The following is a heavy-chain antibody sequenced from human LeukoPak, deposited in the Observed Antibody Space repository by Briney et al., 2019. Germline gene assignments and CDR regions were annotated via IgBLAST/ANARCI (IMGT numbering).Heavy chain of an antibody. D-gene: IGHD2-21*02. CDR3: AREGPIVVVTAIRANWFDP. CDR1: GGSISSYY. Sequence: SVTLSLTCTVSGGSISSYYWSWIRQPPGKGLEWIGYIYYSGSTNYNPSLKSRVTISVDTSKNQFSLKLSSVTAADTAVYYCAREGPIVVVTAIRANWFDPWGQGTLVTVSS. V-gene: IGHV4-59*01. CDR2: IYYSGST. J-gene: IGHJ5*02.